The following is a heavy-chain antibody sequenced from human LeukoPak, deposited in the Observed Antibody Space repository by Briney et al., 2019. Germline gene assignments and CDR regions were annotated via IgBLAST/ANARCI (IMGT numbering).Heavy chain of an antibody. CDR3: AREGYYDSSGYYRDAFDI. CDR1: GGSISSYY. V-gene: IGHV4-59*01. CDR2: IYYSGST. D-gene: IGHD3-22*01. J-gene: IGHJ3*02. Sequence: SETLSLTCTVSGGSISSYYWSWIRQPPGKGLESIGYIYYSGSTNYNPSLKSRVTISVDTSKNQFSLKLSSVTAADTAVYYCAREGYYDSSGYYRDAFDIWGQGTMVTVSS.